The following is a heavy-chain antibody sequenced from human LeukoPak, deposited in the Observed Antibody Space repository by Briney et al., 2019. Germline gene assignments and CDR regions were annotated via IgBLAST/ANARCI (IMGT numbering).Heavy chain of an antibody. CDR1: GGSISSGGYY. Sequence: PSETLSLTCTVSGGSISSGGYYWRWIRQPPGKGLEWIGYIYHSGSTYYNPSLKSRVTISVDRSKNQFSLKLSSVTAADTAVYYCAREVIVPAAMRFGNWFDPWGQGTLVTVSS. J-gene: IGHJ5*02. V-gene: IGHV4-30-2*01. D-gene: IGHD2-2*01. CDR3: AREVIVPAAMRFGNWFDP. CDR2: IYHSGST.